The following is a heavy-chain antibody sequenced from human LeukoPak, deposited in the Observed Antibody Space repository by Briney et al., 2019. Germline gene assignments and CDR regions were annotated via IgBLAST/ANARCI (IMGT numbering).Heavy chain of an antibody. CDR3: AKGVYYDSSGSGFDY. Sequence: GGSLRLSCAASGFTFDDYAMHWVRQAPGKGLEWVSGISWNSGSIGYADSVKSRFTISRDNAKNSLYLQMNSLRAEDTALYYCAKGVYYDSSGSGFDYWGQGTLVTVSS. D-gene: IGHD3-22*01. CDR1: GFTFDDYA. V-gene: IGHV3-9*01. CDR2: ISWNSGSI. J-gene: IGHJ4*02.